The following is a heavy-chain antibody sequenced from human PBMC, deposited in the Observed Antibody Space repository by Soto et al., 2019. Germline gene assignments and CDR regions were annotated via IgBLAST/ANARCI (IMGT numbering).Heavy chain of an antibody. Sequence: QLQLQESGPGLVKPSETLSLTCPVSGGSISGYYWSWIRQPPGKGLEWIAFIHYTGSTNSNPSLKSRVTISVDTSQNQFSLKLSSVTAADTAVYYCARHSNEYRKSLDNWGQGTLVTVSS. CDR3: ARHSNEYRKSLDN. CDR1: GGSISGYY. V-gene: IGHV4-59*08. J-gene: IGHJ4*02. CDR2: IHYTGST. D-gene: IGHD1-1*01.